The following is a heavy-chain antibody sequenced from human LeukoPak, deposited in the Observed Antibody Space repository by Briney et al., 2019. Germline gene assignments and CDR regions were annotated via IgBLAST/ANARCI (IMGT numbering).Heavy chain of an antibody. J-gene: IGHJ4*02. D-gene: IGHD1-26*01. CDR1: GFTFSSYS. V-gene: IGHV3-21*04. CDR3: AKGGSGSYSPFDY. CDR2: ISSSSSYI. Sequence: GGSLRLSCAASGFTFSSYSMNWVRQAPGKGLEWVSSISSSSSYIYYADSVKGRFTISRDNAKNSLYLQMNSLRTEDMALYYCAKGGSGSYSPFDYWGQGTLVTVSS.